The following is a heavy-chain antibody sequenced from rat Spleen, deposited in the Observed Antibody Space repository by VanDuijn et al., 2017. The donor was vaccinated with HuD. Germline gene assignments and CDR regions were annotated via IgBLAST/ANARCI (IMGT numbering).Heavy chain of an antibody. CDR3: AREIYYKPYVMDA. Sequence: EVQLKESGPGLVQPSQTLSLTCTVSGFSLTDYSVHWVRQPPGKGLEWIGIMWTGGNPAYNSPLKSRLSISRDTSKSQLFLKMSSLQTEDTATYYCAREIYYKPYVMDAWGQGASVTVSS. J-gene: IGHJ4*01. CDR1: GFSLTDYS. V-gene: IGHV2S63*01. D-gene: IGHD1-2*01. CDR2: MWTGGNP.